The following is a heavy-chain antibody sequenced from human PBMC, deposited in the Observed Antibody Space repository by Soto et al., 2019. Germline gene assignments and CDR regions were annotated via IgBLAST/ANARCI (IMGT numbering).Heavy chain of an antibody. CDR1: GNSCTSYW. CDR3: ARSLSSWYINWFDP. CDR2: IYPGDSDT. J-gene: IGHJ5*02. D-gene: IGHD6-13*01. V-gene: IGHV5-51*01. Sequence: XESLKVSWQCSGNSCTSYWIGLVLQMPGKGLEWMGIIYPGDSDTRYSPSFQGQVTISADKSISTAYLQWSSLKASDTAMYYCARSLSSWYINWFDPWGQGTLVTVSS.